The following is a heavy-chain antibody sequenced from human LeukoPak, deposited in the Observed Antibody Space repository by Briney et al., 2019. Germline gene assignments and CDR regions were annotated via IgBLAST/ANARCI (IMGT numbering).Heavy chain of an antibody. CDR3: ARRPQLASQTYIRRYYFDY. CDR2: INHSGST. J-gene: IGHJ4*02. CDR1: GGSFSGYY. V-gene: IGHV4-34*01. Sequence: SETLSLTCAVYGGSFSGYYWSWIRQPPGKGLEWIGEINHSGSTNYNPSLKSRVTISVDTPKNQFSLKLSSVTAADTAVYYCARRPQLASQTYIRRYYFDYWGQGTLVTVSS. D-gene: IGHD1-1*01.